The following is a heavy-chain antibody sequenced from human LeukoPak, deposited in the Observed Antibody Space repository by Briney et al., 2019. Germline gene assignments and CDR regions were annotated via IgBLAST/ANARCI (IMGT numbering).Heavy chain of an antibody. D-gene: IGHD6-19*01. CDR3: AGGVAGSGWFYFDY. J-gene: IGHJ4*02. CDR1: GCTFTSYA. Sequence: ASVKVSCKASGCTFTSYAMHWVRQAPGQRLEWMGWINAGNGNTKYSQKFQGRVTITRDTSASTAYMELSSLRSEDTTVYYCAGGVAGSGWFYFDYWGQGTLVTVSS. V-gene: IGHV1-3*01. CDR2: INAGNGNT.